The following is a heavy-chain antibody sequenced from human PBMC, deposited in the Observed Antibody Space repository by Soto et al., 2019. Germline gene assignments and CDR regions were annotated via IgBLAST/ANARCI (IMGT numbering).Heavy chain of an antibody. CDR3: TTDEYGSGSYYYYGMDV. CDR2: IKSKTDGGTT. CDR1: GFTFSNAW. D-gene: IGHD3-10*01. J-gene: IGHJ6*02. Sequence: GGSLRLSCAASGFTFSNAWMNWVRQAPGKGLEWVGRIKSKTDGGTTDYAAPVKGRFTISRDDSKNTLYLQMNSLKTEDTAVYYCTTDEYGSGSYYYYGMDVWGQGTTVTVSS. V-gene: IGHV3-15*07.